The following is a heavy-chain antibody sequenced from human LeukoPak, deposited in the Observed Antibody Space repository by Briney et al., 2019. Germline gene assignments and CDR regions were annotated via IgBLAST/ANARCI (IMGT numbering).Heavy chain of an antibody. CDR2: IIPIFGAA. J-gene: IGHJ4*02. CDR3: ARDGTAHFDY. V-gene: IGHV1-69*05. CDR1: GGTFSSYA. Sequence: ASVKVSCKASGGTFSSYAISWVRQAPGQGLEWMGGIIPIFGAANYAQKFQGRVTMTRDTSTSTVYMELSSLRSEDTAVYYCARDGTAHFDYWGQGTLVTVSS. D-gene: IGHD6-13*01.